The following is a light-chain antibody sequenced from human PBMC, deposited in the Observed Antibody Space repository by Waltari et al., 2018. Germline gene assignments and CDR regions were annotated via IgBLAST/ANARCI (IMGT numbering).Light chain of an antibody. V-gene: IGKV3-15*01. CDR3: QQYNSWPPRYT. Sequence: EIVLTQSPATLSVSPGERATLSCRASQSVSSNLAWYQHKPGQPPRLLIYGASTRATGFPARFSGSGSGTEFTLTISSLQSEDFAVYYCQQYNSWPPRYTFGQGTNLESK. J-gene: IGKJ2*01. CDR2: GAS. CDR1: QSVSSN.